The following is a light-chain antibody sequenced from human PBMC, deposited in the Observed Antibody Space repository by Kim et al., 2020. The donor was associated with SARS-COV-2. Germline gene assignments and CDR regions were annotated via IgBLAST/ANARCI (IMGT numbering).Light chain of an antibody. CDR1: QSVSRW. CDR2: DGS. Sequence: DIQMTQSPSTLSASVGDRVTLTCRASQSVSRWLVWYQQKPGKAPKLLIYDGSNVQSGVPSRFSGSGSGTEFTLTISSLQPDDFAIYYCQRRQTFGQGTKVEIK. V-gene: IGKV1-5*01. J-gene: IGKJ1*01. CDR3: QRRQT.